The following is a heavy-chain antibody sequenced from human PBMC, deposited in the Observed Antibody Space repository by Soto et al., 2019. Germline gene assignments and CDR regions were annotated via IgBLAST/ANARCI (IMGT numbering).Heavy chain of an antibody. V-gene: IGHV1-18*01. CDR1: GYTFTSYG. CDR3: ARDNPAYNWNPLYYHYGMDV. CDR2: ISAYNGNT. D-gene: IGHD1-1*01. Sequence: ASVKVSCKASGYTFTSYGISWVRQAPGQGLEWMGWISAYNGNTNYAQKLQGRVTMTTDTSTSTAYMELRSLRSDDTAVYYCARDNPAYNWNPLYYHYGMDVWGQGTTVTVSS. J-gene: IGHJ6*02.